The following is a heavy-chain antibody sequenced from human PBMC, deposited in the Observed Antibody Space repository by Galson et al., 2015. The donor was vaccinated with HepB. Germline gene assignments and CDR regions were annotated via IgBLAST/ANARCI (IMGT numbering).Heavy chain of an antibody. V-gene: IGHV4-39*07. CDR3: TAGVKGLYSSSWFRGPYYYGMDV. J-gene: IGHJ6*02. CDR1: GGSISSSSYY. D-gene: IGHD6-13*01. Sequence: QVQLQESGPGLVKPSETLSLTCTVSGGSISSSSYYWGWIRQPPGKGLEWIGSIYYSGSTYYNPSLKSRVTISVDTSKNQFSLKLSSVTAADTAVYYCTAGVKGLYSSSWFRGPYYYGMDVWGQGTTVTVSS. CDR2: IYYSGST.